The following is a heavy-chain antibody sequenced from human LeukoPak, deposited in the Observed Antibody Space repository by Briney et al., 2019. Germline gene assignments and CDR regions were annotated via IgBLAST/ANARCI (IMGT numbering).Heavy chain of an antibody. CDR2: IFYSGSP. CDR1: GDSISSGSYY. V-gene: IGHV4-39*01. D-gene: IGHD3-22*01. CDR3: ARQFTMIEPNTFDI. Sequence: SETLSLTCTVSGDSISSGSYYWGWIRQPPGKGLEWIGSIFYSGSPCYNPSLKSRVTISVDTSKNQFSLKLRSVTAADTAVYYCARQFTMIEPNTFDIWGQGTMVTVSS. J-gene: IGHJ3*02.